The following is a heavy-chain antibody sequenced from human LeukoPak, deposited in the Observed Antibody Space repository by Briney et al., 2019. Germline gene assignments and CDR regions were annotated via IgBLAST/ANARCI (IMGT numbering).Heavy chain of an antibody. CDR2: INPNSGGT. D-gene: IGHD4-23*01. J-gene: IGHJ4*02. CDR1: GYTFTGYY. CDR3: ARQGNSGWVSPDY. V-gene: IGHV1-2*02. Sequence: ASVKVSCKASGYTFTGYYMHWVRQAPGQGLEWMGWINPNSGGTNYAQKFQGRVTMTRDTSISTAYMELSSLRSEDTAVYYCARQGNSGWVSPDYWGQGTLVTVSS.